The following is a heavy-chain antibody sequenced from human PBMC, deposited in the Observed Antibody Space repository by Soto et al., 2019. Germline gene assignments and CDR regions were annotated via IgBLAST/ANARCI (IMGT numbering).Heavy chain of an antibody. V-gene: IGHV1-69*04. J-gene: IGHJ5*02. D-gene: IGHD1-26*01. Sequence: ALVKVSCKASGYTFTNPGIRWVRPAPGQGLEWMGRIIPILGIANYAQKFQGRVTITADKSTSTAYMELSSLRSEDTAVYYCARTWEPEGFDPWGQGTLVTVSS. CDR3: ARTWEPEGFDP. CDR2: IIPILGIA. CDR1: GYTFTNPG.